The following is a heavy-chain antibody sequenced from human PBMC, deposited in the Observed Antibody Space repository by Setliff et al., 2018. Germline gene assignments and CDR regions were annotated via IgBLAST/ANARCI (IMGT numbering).Heavy chain of an antibody. Sequence: ASVKVSCKASGDPFNAYGVSWVRQAPGQGLEWMGAIIPVLGMTDYAQKFQGRLTITADQSTTTVYMELSSLRFDDTALYYCARGPSPTVTPSRLIYFYHMDVWGTGTTVPSP. CDR1: GDPFNAYG. D-gene: IGHD4-17*01. J-gene: IGHJ6*03. CDR3: ARGPSPTVTPSRLIYFYHMDV. V-gene: IGHV1-69*10. CDR2: IIPVLGMT.